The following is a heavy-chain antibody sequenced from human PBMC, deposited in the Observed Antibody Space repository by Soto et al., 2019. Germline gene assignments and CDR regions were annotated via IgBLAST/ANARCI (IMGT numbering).Heavy chain of an antibody. J-gene: IGHJ4*02. Sequence: QVQLVESGGGLVKPGGSLRLSCAASQFTFSDYHMSWIRQAPGKGLEWVSYIRPSGSTIYYADSVKGRFTISRDNAKNSMYLQMNSLRADDTAVYYCARGEISGWRTYDYLGQGTLVTVSS. CDR2: IRPSGSTI. V-gene: IGHV3-11*01. CDR3: ARGEISGWRTYDY. D-gene: IGHD6-19*01. CDR1: QFTFSDYH.